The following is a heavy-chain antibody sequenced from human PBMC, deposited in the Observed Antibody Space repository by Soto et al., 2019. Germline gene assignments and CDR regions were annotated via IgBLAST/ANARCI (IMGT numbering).Heavy chain of an antibody. V-gene: IGHV3-23*01. CDR3: AKDYFPHAAVAPYYYYYGMDV. Sequence: PGGSLRLSCAASGFTFSSYAMSWVRQAPGKGLEWVSAISGSGGSTYYADSVKGRFTISGDNSKNTLYLQMNSLRAEDTAVYYCAKDYFPHAAVAPYYYYYGMDVWGQGTTVTVSS. J-gene: IGHJ6*02. CDR1: GFTFSSYA. CDR2: ISGSGGST. D-gene: IGHD6-19*01.